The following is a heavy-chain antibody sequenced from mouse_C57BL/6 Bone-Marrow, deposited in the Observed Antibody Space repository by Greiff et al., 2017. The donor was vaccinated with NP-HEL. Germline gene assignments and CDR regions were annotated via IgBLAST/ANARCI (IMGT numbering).Heavy chain of an antibody. CDR3: AREGYYPFAY. J-gene: IGHJ3*01. Sequence: ESGPGLVKPSQSLSLTCSVTGYSITSGYYWNWIRQFPGNKLEWMGYISYDGSNNYNPSLKNRISITRDTSKNQFFLKLNSVTTEDTATYYCAREGYYPFAYWGQGTLVTVSA. V-gene: IGHV3-6*01. CDR2: ISYDGSN. CDR1: GYSITSGYY. D-gene: IGHD1-1*01.